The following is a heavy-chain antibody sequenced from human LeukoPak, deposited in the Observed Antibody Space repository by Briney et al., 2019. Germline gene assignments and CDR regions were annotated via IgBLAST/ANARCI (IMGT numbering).Heavy chain of an antibody. J-gene: IGHJ4*02. CDR1: GGSISPYY. CDR3: ARHPPGMSSSWYGSFDY. Sequence: SETLSLTCTVSGGSISPYYWSWIRQPPGKGLEWIGYIYYSGSTNYNPSLKSRVTISVDTSKNQFSLKLSSVTAADTAVYYCARHPPGMSSSWYGSFDYWGQGTLVTVSS. D-gene: IGHD6-13*01. V-gene: IGHV4-59*08. CDR2: IYYSGST.